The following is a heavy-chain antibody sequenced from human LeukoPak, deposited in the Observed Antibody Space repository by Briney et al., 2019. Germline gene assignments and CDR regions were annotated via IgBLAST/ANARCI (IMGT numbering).Heavy chain of an antibody. Sequence: PGGSLRLSCAASGFTFSAYWMHWVRQAPGKGLVWLSRINTGGNDITYADSVKGRFTISRDNAKNTLYLQMNSLTVEDTAVYFCTRSLVVGDTRPNDYWGQGTLVTVAS. CDR2: INTGGNDI. V-gene: IGHV3-74*03. D-gene: IGHD2-15*01. CDR3: TRSLVVGDTRPNDY. CDR1: GFTFSAYW. J-gene: IGHJ4*02.